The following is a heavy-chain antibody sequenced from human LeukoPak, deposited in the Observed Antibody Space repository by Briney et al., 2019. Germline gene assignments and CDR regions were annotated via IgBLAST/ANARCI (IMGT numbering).Heavy chain of an antibody. V-gene: IGHV1-18*01. Sequence: ASVKVSCKASGYTFTSYGISWVRQAPGQGLEWMGWISTYNGNTKYAQKVQGRVTITRDTSTTTADMELRSLRADDTAVYYCARVYGSGSYYSWFGPWGQGTLVTVST. D-gene: IGHD3-10*01. CDR3: ARVYGSGSYYSWFGP. CDR1: GYTFTSYG. CDR2: ISTYNGNT. J-gene: IGHJ5*02.